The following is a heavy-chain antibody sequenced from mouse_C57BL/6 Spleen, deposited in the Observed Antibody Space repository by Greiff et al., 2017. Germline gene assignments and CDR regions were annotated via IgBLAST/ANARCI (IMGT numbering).Heavy chain of an antibody. CDR2: INPSSGYT. Sequence: QVQLQQSGAELARPGASVKMSCKASGYTFTSYTMHWVKQRPGQGLEWIGYINPSSGYTKYNQKFKDKATLTADTSSSTAYMQLSSLTSEDSAVYYCERDVDDGSTGWYFDVWGTGTTVTVSS. J-gene: IGHJ1*03. CDR3: ERDVDDGSTGWYFDV. D-gene: IGHD2-3*01. V-gene: IGHV1-4*01. CDR1: GYTFTSYT.